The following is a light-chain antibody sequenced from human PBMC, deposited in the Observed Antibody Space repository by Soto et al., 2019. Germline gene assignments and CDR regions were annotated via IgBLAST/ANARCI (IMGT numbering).Light chain of an antibody. Sequence: QSALTQPASVSGSPGQSVTIPCTGTSSDVGSYNYVSWYQQHPGKAPKLMIFDVTNRPSGVSNRFSGSKSGNSASLTISGLQTEDEADYYCTSYTTGNTWVFGGGTKLTVL. V-gene: IGLV2-14*03. J-gene: IGLJ3*02. CDR2: DVT. CDR3: TSYTTGNTWV. CDR1: SSDVGSYNY.